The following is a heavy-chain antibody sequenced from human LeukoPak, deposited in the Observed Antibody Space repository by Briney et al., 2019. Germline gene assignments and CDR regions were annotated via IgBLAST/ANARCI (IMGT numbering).Heavy chain of an antibody. CDR3: AKDGLGYSYDY. D-gene: IGHD5-18*01. CDR1: GFTFDDYT. CDR2: ISWDGGRT. V-gene: IGHV3-43*01. Sequence: PGGSQRLSCAASGFTFDDYTMNWVRQAPGKGLEWVSLISWDGGRTYYADSVKGRFTISRDNSKNSLYLQMNSLRTEDTALYYCAKDGLGYSYDYWGQGTLVTVSS. J-gene: IGHJ4*02.